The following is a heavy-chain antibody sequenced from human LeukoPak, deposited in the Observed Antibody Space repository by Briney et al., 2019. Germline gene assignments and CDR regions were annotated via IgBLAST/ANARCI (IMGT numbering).Heavy chain of an antibody. Sequence: SETLSLTCTVSGGSISTYYWSWIRQPAGKGLEWIGRIYTSGSTNYNPSLKSRVTVSVDTSKNLFFLKLSSVTAADTAVYYCARESPEDWFDPWGQGTLVTVSS. J-gene: IGHJ5*02. CDR2: IYTSGST. CDR1: GGSISTYY. CDR3: ARESPEDWFDP. V-gene: IGHV4-4*07.